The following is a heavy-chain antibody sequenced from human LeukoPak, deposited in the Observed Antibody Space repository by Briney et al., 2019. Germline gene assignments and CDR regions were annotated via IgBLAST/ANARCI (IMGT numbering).Heavy chain of an antibody. V-gene: IGHV3-30*18. J-gene: IGHJ4*02. Sequence: GGSLRLSCAASGFTFSSYGMHWVRQAPGKGLEWVAVISYDGSNKYYADSVEGRFTISRDNSKNTLYLQMNSLRAEDTAVYYCAKAPSIAVAGTDYWGQGTLVTVSS. D-gene: IGHD6-19*01. CDR1: GFTFSSYG. CDR3: AKAPSIAVAGTDY. CDR2: ISYDGSNK.